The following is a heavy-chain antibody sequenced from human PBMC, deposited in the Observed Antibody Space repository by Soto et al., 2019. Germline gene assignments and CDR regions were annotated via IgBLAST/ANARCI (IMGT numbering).Heavy chain of an antibody. J-gene: IGHJ4*02. Sequence: EVQLLESGGGLVQPGGSLRLSCAASGFTFSSYAMSWVRQAAGKALEWVSAISGSGGSTYYADSVKGRFTISRDNSKNTLYLQMNSLRAEDTAVYDCANGGWGSGKFDYWGQGTLVTVSS. CDR1: GFTFSSYA. CDR2: ISGSGGST. V-gene: IGHV3-23*01. D-gene: IGHD3-10*01. CDR3: ANGGWGSGKFDY.